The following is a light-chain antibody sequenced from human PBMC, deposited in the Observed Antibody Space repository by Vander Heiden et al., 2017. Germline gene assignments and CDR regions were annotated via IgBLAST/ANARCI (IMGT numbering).Light chain of an antibody. CDR1: QSIGKF. CDR2: GAS. J-gene: IGKJ3*01. V-gene: IGKV1-39*01. CDR3: QQCYATPLT. Sequence: DIKMTQSPSSLSAFVGDRVTITCRASQSIGKFLIWYQQKLGKAPELLIYGASTLQSGVPSRFSGSGSGTDFTLTIGSLQPEDSATYFCQQCYATPLTFGPGTKVQI.